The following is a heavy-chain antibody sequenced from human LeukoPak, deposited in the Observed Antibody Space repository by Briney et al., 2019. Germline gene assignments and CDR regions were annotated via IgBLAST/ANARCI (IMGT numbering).Heavy chain of an antibody. CDR1: GGSISIYY. CDR3: AREIGDSSGYYYVFDY. Sequence: PSETLSLTSTQSGGSISIYYWSWIRQPPGKGLEWIGYIYYSGSTNYNPSLKSRVTITVDTSKNQLSLKLSSVTAADTAVYYCAREIGDSSGYYYVFDYWGQGTLVTVS. CDR2: IYYSGST. J-gene: IGHJ4*02. D-gene: IGHD3-22*01. V-gene: IGHV4-59*01.